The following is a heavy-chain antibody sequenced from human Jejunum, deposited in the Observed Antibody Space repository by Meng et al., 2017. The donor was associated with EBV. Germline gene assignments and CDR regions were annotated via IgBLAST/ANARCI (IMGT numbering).Heavy chain of an antibody. D-gene: IGHD3-22*01. CDR2: INTNTGNP. J-gene: IGHJ4*02. Sequence: QVQLVQSGSELKKPXXSVKVSXKASGYTFTGYAMNWVRQAPGQGLEWMGWINTNTGNPTYAQGFRGPFVFSLDTSVNTAYLQISSVKAEDTAVYCCARSYYYESSGYYAGDFDYWGQGTLVTVSS. V-gene: IGHV7-4-1*02. CDR3: ARSYYYESSGYYAGDFDY. CDR1: GYTFTGYA.